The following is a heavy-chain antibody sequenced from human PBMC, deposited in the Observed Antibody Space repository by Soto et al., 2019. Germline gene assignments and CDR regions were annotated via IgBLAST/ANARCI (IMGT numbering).Heavy chain of an antibody. Sequence: PSETLSLTCTVSGGSISSYYWSWIRQPPGKGLEWIGYIYYSGSTNYNPSLKSRVTISVDTSKNQFSLKLSSVTAADTAVYYCARQGRGYDILTGYYGDYFDYWGQGTLVTVSS. CDR1: GGSISSYY. V-gene: IGHV4-59*08. CDR2: IYYSGST. J-gene: IGHJ4*02. D-gene: IGHD3-9*01. CDR3: ARQGRGYDILTGYYGDYFDY.